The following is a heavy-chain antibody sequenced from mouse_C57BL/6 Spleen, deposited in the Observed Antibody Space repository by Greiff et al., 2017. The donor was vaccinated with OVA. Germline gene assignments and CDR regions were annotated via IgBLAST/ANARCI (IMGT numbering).Heavy chain of an antibody. CDR3: ARRGYYYAMDY. V-gene: IGHV1-82*01. J-gene: IGHJ4*01. D-gene: IGHD2-2*01. CDR1: GYAFSSSW. Sequence: VQLKESGPELVKPGASVKISCKASGYAFSSSWMNWVKQRPGKGLGWIGRIYPGDGDTNYNGKFKGKATLTADKSSSTAYMQLSSLTSEDSAVYFCARRGYYYAMDYWGQGTSVTVSA. CDR2: IYPGDGDT.